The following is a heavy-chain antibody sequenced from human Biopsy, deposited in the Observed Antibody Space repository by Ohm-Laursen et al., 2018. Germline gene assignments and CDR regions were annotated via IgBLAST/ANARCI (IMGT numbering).Heavy chain of an antibody. CDR1: GFTFSDYW. Sequence: SLRLSCAASGFTFSDYWMSWVRQSPEKGLEWVANIKQDGSEKNYVDSVEGRFTISRDNTKNSLYLQMDSLRVEDTAVYYCARESALKWYQSLSYFNGMDVWGQGTTVTASS. CDR3: ARESALKWYQSLSYFNGMDV. J-gene: IGHJ6*02. D-gene: IGHD2-2*01. CDR2: IKQDGSEK. V-gene: IGHV3-7*01.